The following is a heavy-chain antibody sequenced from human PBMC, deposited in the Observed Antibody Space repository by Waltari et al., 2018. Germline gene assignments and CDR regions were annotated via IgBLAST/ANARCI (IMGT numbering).Heavy chain of an antibody. D-gene: IGHD6-25*01. CDR2: IAYDGSNK. CDR1: GFTFSSYG. CDR3: ARVYRRLSDY. V-gene: IGHV3-30*03. J-gene: IGHJ4*02. Sequence: QVQLVESGGGVVQPGRSLRLSCAASGFTFSSYGMHWVRHAPGKGLEWVAVIAYDGSNKNYADSVKGRFTISRDNSKNTLYLQMNSLRTEDTAVYYCARVYRRLSDYWGQGTLVTVSS.